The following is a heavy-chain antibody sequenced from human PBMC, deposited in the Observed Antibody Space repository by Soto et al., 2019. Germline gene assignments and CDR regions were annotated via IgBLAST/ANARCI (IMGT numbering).Heavy chain of an antibody. CDR3: TTGGGGYDFAFDI. V-gene: IGHV3-15*01. CDR1: GFTFSNAW. CDR2: IKSKTDGGTT. J-gene: IGHJ3*02. Sequence: GGSLRLSCAASGFTFSNAWMSWVRQAPGKGLDWVGRIKSKTDGGTTDYAAPVKGRFTISRDDSKNTLYLQMNSLKTEDTAVYYCTTGGGGYDFAFDIWGQGTMVTVSS. D-gene: IGHD5-12*01.